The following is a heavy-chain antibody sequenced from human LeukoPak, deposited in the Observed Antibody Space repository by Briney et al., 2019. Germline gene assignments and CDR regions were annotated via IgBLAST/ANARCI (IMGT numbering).Heavy chain of an antibody. CDR2: MNPNSGNT. V-gene: IGHV1-8*01. CDR1: GYTFTSYD. D-gene: IGHD6-6*01. Sequence: ASVKVSCKASGYTFTSYDINWVRQATGQGLEWMGWMNPNSGNTGYAQKFQGRVTMTRNTSIRTAYMELSSLRSEDTAVYYCARLTIAARDAFDIWGQGTMVTVSS. J-gene: IGHJ3*02. CDR3: ARLTIAARDAFDI.